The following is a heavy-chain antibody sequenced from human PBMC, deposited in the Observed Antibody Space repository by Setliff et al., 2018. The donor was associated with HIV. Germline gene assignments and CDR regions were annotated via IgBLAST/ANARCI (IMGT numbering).Heavy chain of an antibody. CDR2: VYYSGRT. V-gene: IGHV4-39*07. D-gene: IGHD4-17*01. CDR1: GGSISTMTYY. Sequence: PSETLSLTCILSGGSISTMTYYWGWIRQSPGKGLEWIGSVYYSGRTYYNPSLNSRVSISVDTSKNQFSLTLTSVTAADTAVYYCARVQMAYAAFDVWGQGTMVTVS. J-gene: IGHJ3*01. CDR3: ARVQMAYAAFDV.